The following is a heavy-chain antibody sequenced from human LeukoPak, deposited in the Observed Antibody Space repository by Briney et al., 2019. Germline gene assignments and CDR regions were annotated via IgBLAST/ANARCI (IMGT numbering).Heavy chain of an antibody. Sequence: SETLSLTCAVYGGSFSGYYWSWIRQPPGKGLEWIGEINHSGSTNYNPSLKSRVTISVDTSKSQFSLKLSSVTAADTAVYYCARSAAAYFDYWGQGTLVTVSS. V-gene: IGHV4-34*01. D-gene: IGHD6-13*01. CDR1: GGSFSGYY. CDR3: ARSAAAYFDY. CDR2: INHSGST. J-gene: IGHJ4*02.